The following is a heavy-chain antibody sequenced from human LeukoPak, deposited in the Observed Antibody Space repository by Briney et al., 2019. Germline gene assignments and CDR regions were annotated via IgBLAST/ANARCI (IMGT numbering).Heavy chain of an antibody. CDR1: GFTISSYW. J-gene: IGHJ4*02. D-gene: IGHD3-16*01. CDR2: INPAGSVT. V-gene: IGHV3-74*01. CDR3: TRDFVGAEDY. Sequence: GGSLRLSCSASGFTISSYWMHWVRQAPGKGLVWVSRINPAGSVTNHADSVRGRFTISRDTATNTLYLEMNSLRADVTAVYYCTRDFVGAEDYWGQGTLVTVSS.